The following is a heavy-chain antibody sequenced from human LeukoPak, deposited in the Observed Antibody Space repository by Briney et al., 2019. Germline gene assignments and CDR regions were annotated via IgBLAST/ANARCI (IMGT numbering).Heavy chain of an antibody. CDR1: GFTFSSYW. CDR2: IKQDGSEK. V-gene: IGHV3-7*03. J-gene: IGHJ4*02. CDR3: ARSPVGASATFDY. Sequence: GGSLRLSCAASGFTFSSYWVSWVRQAPGKGLEWVANIKQDGSEKYYVDSVKGRFTISRDNAKNSLYLQMNSLRAEDTAVYYCARSPVGASATFDYWGQGTLVTVSS.